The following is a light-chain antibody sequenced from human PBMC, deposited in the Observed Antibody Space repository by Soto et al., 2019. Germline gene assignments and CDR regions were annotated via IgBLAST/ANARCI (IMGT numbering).Light chain of an antibody. Sequence: EIVMTQSPATLSVSPGERATLSCRASQSVSSNLAWYQQKPGQAPRLLIYDASTRATGIPARFSGSGSGTEFTLTISSLQSEDFAGYYFQQYNNWPPWTFGQGTTVEIK. V-gene: IGKV3-15*01. CDR1: QSVSSN. J-gene: IGKJ1*01. CDR2: DAS. CDR3: QQYNNWPPWT.